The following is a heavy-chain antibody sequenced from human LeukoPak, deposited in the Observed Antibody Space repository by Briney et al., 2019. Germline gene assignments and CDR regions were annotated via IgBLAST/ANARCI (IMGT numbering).Heavy chain of an antibody. J-gene: IGHJ4*02. V-gene: IGHV3-23*01. CDR3: ARMAGAILTDF. CDR1: GFTFSTFA. Sequence: GGSLRLSCAASGFTFSTFAMIWVRQPPGKGLEWVSSIFPSGGEIHYADSVRGRFTISRDNSKSTLSLQMNSLRAEDTAVYYCARMAGAILTDFWGQGTLVSVS. CDR2: IFPSGGEI. D-gene: IGHD1-26*01.